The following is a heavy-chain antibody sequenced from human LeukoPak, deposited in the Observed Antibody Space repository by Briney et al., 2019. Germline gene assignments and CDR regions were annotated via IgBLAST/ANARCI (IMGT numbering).Heavy chain of an antibody. CDR1: GDSMSSYY. J-gene: IGHJ4*02. D-gene: IGHD2-15*01. Sequence: PSETLSLTCTVSGDSMSSYYWSWIRQPPGRGLEWVGYIYYSGSTNYKTTNYNPSLKSRLTISIDTSKKQFSLGLSSVTAADTAVYYCARDLFSYTTLRYFDYWGQGALVTVSS. V-gene: IGHV4-59*12. CDR3: ARDLFSYTTLRYFDY. CDR2: IYYSGSTNYKTT.